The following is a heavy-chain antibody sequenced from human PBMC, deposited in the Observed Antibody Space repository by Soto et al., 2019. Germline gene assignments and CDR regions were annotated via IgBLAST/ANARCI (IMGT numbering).Heavy chain of an antibody. J-gene: IGHJ4*02. CDR1: GGSISSSSYY. CDR3: ARHFQLNGYGDYGPYFDY. D-gene: IGHD4-17*01. Sequence: SETLSLTCTVSGGSISSSSYYWGWIRQPLGKGLEWIGSIYYSGSTYYNPSLKSRVTISVDTSKKQFSLKLSSVTAADTAVYYCARHFQLNGYGDYGPYFDYWGQGTLVTVSS. CDR2: IYYSGST. V-gene: IGHV4-39*01.